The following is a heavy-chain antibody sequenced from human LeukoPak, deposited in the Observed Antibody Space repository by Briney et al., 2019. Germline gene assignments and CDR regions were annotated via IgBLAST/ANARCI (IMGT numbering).Heavy chain of an antibody. V-gene: IGHV3-48*03. CDR2: ISRSGGSI. CDR1: GFTFSSYE. Sequence: GGSLRLSCAASGFTFSSYEMNWVRQAPGKGLEWVSYISRSGGSIYDADSVKGRFTISRDNAKNSLYLQMNSLRVEDTAVYYCARDDCSGGTCLVVWGQGTLVTVSS. J-gene: IGHJ4*02. D-gene: IGHD2-15*01. CDR3: ARDDCSGGTCLVV.